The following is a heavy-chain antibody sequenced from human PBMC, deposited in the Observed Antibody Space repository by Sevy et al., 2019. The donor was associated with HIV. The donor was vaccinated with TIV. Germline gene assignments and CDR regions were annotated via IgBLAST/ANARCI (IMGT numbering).Heavy chain of an antibody. CDR2: ISAYNGNT. V-gene: IGHV1-18*04. Sequence: ASVKVSCKASGYTFTSYGISWVRQAPGQGLEWMGWISAYNGNTNYAQKLQGRVTMTTDTSTSKAYMELRSLRSDDTAVYYCARDRYSSSWWDAFDIWGQGTMVTVSS. J-gene: IGHJ3*02. D-gene: IGHD6-13*01. CDR3: ARDRYSSSWWDAFDI. CDR1: GYTFTSYG.